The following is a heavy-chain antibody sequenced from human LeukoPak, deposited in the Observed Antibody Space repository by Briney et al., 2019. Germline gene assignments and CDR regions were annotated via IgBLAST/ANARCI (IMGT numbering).Heavy chain of an antibody. D-gene: IGHD2-8*02. J-gene: IGHJ4*02. CDR1: GYTFTAYY. Sequence: ASVKVSCKASGYTFTAYYIHWVRQAPGQGLEWMGWIDTNTGATKYAQKLQGRVTSTRDTSTGTAYMELSSLISGDTALYYCASEAFCAGGSGNVQRVASGGPGTRVSVS. V-gene: IGHV1-2*02. CDR3: ASEAFCAGGSGNVQRVAS. CDR2: IDTNTGAT.